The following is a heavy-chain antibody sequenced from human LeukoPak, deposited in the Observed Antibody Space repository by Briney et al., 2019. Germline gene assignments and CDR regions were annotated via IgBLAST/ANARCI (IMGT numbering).Heavy chain of an antibody. CDR2: INPNSGGT. J-gene: IGHJ5*02. CDR1: GYTFTGYY. CDR3: ARTNRELLGSDLFDP. D-gene: IGHD1-7*01. Sequence: ASVKVSCKASGYTFTGYYMHWVRQAPGQGLEWMGWINPNSGGTNYAQKFQGRVTMTRDTSISTAYMELSRLRSDDTAVYYCARTNRELLGSDLFDPWGQGTLVTVSS. V-gene: IGHV1-2*02.